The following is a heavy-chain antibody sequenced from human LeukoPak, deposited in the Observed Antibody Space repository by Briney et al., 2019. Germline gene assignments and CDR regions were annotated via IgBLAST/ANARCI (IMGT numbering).Heavy chain of an antibody. CDR2: INHSGST. D-gene: IGHD2-2*01. CDR1: GGSFSGYY. J-gene: IGHJ4*02. V-gene: IGHV4-34*01. CDR3: ARDVGEYCSSTSCQYYFDY. Sequence: PSETLSLTCAVYGGSFSGYYWSWIRQPPGKGLEWIGEINHSGSTNYNPSLKSRVTISVDTSKNQFSLKLSSVTAADTAVYYCARDVGEYCSSTSCQYYFDYWGQGTRVTVSS.